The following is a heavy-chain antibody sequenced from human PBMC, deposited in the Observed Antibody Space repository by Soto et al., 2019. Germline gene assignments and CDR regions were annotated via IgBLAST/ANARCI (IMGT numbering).Heavy chain of an antibody. Sequence: GESLKISCKGSGYSFTKYWIGWVRQMPGKGLEWMAIIYPDESDTRYSPSFQGQVTISADKSISTAYLQWSSLKASDTAMYYCVRRFTVYGEFDYWGQGTLVTVSS. CDR3: VRRFTVYGEFDY. CDR2: IYPDESDT. D-gene: IGHD3-10*02. CDR1: GYSFTKYW. V-gene: IGHV5-51*01. J-gene: IGHJ4*02.